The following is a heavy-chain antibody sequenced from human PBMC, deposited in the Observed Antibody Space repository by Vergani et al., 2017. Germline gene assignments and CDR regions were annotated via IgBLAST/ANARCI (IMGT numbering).Heavy chain of an antibody. V-gene: IGHV3-66*02. CDR1: GFTVSSNY. CDR3: AREPLSYCSSTSCYSPYGMDV. Sequence: EVQLVESGGGLVQPGGSLRLSCAASGFTVSSNYMSWVRQAPGKGLEWVSVIYSGGRTYYADSVKGRFTVSRDNSKNTLYLQMNSLRAEDTAVYYCAREPLSYCSSTSCYSPYGMDVWGQGTTVTVSS. CDR2: IYSGGRT. D-gene: IGHD2-2*01. J-gene: IGHJ6*02.